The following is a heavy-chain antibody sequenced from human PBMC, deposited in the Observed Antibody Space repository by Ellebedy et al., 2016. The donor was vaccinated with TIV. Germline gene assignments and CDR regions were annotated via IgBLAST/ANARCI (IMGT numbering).Heavy chain of an antibody. J-gene: IGHJ6*02. CDR3: TRGGFGHAMDV. Sequence: GESLKISCAASGFTFSSYWMHWVRQVPGKGLEWVSCVYSDGIRTTYADSVKGRFTISRDNAKNTVYLQMSSLRADDTGIYYCTRGGFGHAMDVWGQGTTVTVSS. V-gene: IGHV3-74*01. CDR2: VYSDGIRT. CDR1: GFTFSSYW. D-gene: IGHD3-10*01.